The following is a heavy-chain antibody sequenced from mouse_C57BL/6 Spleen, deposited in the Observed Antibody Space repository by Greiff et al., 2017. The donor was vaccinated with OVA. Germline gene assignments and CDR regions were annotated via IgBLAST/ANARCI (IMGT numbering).Heavy chain of an antibody. CDR3: ARLPYYSNYVNWYFDV. J-gene: IGHJ1*03. V-gene: IGHV1-62-2*01. D-gene: IGHD2-5*01. CDR1: GYTFTEYT. CDR2: FYPGSGSI. Sequence: LEESGAELVKPGASVKLSCKASGYTFTEYTIHWVKQRSGQGLEWIGWFYPGSGSIKYNEKFKDKATLTADKSSSTVYMELSRLTSEDSAVYFCARLPYYSNYVNWYFDVWGTGTTVTVSS.